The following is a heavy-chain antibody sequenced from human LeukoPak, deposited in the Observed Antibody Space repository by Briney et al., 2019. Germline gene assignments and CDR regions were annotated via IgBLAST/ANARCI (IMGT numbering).Heavy chain of an antibody. Sequence: GGSLRLSCAASGFTFSSYSMNWVRQAPGKGLEWVSYISSSSSTIYYADSVKGRFTISRDNAKNSLYLQMNSLRAEDTAVYYCARDMSWDIVLMVYAIGSGMDVWGQGTTVTVSS. CDR2: ISSSSSTI. CDR1: GFTFSSYS. CDR3: ARDMSWDIVLMVYAIGSGMDV. V-gene: IGHV3-48*01. J-gene: IGHJ6*02. D-gene: IGHD2-8*01.